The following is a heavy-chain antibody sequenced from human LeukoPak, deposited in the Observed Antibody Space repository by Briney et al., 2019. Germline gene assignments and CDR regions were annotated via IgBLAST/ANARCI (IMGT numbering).Heavy chain of an antibody. CDR3: ARGAYSSSWYNWFDP. D-gene: IGHD6-13*01. CDR2: ISSSSSYI. Sequence: GGSLRLSCAASGFTFSSYSMNWVRQAPGKGLEWVSSISSSSSYIYYADSVKGRFTISRDNAKDSLYLQMNSLRAEDTAVYYCARGAYSSSWYNWFDPWGQGTLVTVSS. CDR1: GFTFSSYS. J-gene: IGHJ5*02. V-gene: IGHV3-21*01.